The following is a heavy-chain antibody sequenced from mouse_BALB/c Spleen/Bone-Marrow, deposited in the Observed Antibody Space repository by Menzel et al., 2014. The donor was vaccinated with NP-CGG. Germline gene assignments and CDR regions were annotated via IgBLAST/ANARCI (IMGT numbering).Heavy chain of an antibody. CDR2: IYPGDGDT. V-gene: IGHV1-82*01. J-gene: IGHJ4*01. CDR1: GYAFSSFW. Sequence: LQESGPELVKPGASVKISCKASGYAFSSFWMNWVKQRPGQGLEWIGRIYPGDGDTKYNGKFKGKATLTADKSSSTAYMQLSSLTSVDSAVYFCARSDGYRDMDYWGQGTSVTVSS. D-gene: IGHD2-3*01. CDR3: ARSDGYRDMDY.